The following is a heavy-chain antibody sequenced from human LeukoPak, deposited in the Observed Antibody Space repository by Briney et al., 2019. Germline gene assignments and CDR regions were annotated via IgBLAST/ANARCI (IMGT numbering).Heavy chain of an antibody. V-gene: IGHV3-21*04. CDR1: GFTFSSYS. CDR2: ISSSSSYI. Sequence: PGGSLRLSCAAPGFTFSSYSMNWVRQAPGKGLEWVSSISSSSSYIYYADSVKGRFTISRDNAKNSLYLQMNSLRAEDTALYYCAKAPRGSLDCWGQGTLVTVSS. D-gene: IGHD3-10*01. J-gene: IGHJ4*02. CDR3: AKAPRGSLDC.